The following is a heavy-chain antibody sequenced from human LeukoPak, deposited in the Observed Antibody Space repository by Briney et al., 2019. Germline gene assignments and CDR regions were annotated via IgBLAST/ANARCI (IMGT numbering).Heavy chain of an antibody. CDR3: ARDSSSWTNYYYYGMDV. CDR2: ISAYIGNT. CDR1: GYTFTSYG. V-gene: IGHV1-18*01. J-gene: IGHJ6*02. Sequence: ASVKVSCKASGYTFTSYGISWVRQAPGQALERMGWISAYIGNTNYAQKLHGRVTMTTVTSTSTAYMELRSLRSDDTALYYCARDSSSWTNYYYYGMDVWRQGTTVTVSS. D-gene: IGHD6-13*01.